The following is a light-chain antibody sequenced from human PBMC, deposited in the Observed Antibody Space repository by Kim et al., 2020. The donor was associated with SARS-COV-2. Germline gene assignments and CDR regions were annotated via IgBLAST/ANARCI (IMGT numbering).Light chain of an antibody. V-gene: IGKV3-11*01. CDR2: DAS. J-gene: IGKJ4*01. CDR3: QQCYSWPLT. CDR1: QALKSY. Sequence: LSPGCRASLTCRASQALKSYLAWYQPRPGQAPGLVIYDASNRATGIPARFSGTGSGTDFTLTISCLEPEDFAVYYCQQCYSWPLTFGGGTKVDIK.